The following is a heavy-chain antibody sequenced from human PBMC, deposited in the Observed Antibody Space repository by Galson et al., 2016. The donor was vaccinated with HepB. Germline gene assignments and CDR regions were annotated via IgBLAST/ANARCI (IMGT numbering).Heavy chain of an antibody. CDR3: AREEATVTTATDQ. V-gene: IGHV3-74*01. D-gene: IGHD4-17*01. CDR1: GFPLSSYW. J-gene: IGHJ4*02. CDR2: ISKDGTRT. Sequence: FLRLSCAASGFPLSSYWMQWVRQTPGKGLVWVSRISKDGTRTGYADSVKGRFTVFRDNAKNTVYLQMNSLRVEDTAVYYCAREEATVTTATDQWGQGTLVTVSS.